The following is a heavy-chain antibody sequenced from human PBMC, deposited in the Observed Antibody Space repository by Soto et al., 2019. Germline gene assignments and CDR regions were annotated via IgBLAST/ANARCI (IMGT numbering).Heavy chain of an antibody. J-gene: IGHJ4*02. CDR3: ARLSSLYYNSDYGGYYFDY. CDR2: IFYSWNS. CDR1: GGSIRGGDYY. Sequence: QVQLQESGPGLVKPSQTLSLTCTVSGGSIRGGDYYWSWIRQHPGKGLVWIGYIFYSWNSFYNPSLKSGVTISVDTSKNQFSLQLSSVTAADTAIYYCARLSSLYYNSDYGGYYFDYWGQGTLVSVSS. D-gene: IGHD3-10*01. V-gene: IGHV4-31*03.